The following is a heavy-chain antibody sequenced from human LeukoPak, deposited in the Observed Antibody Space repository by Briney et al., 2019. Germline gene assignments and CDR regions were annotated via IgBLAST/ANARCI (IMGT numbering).Heavy chain of an antibody. CDR3: ARDRVAMANWFDP. J-gene: IGHJ5*02. CDR2: IPYDGSNK. CDR1: GFTFSSYA. D-gene: IGHD2-15*01. Sequence: PGGSLRLSCAASGFTFSSYAMHWVRQAPGKGLEWVAVIPYDGSNKYYADSVKGRFTISRDNSKNTLYLQMNSLRAEDTAVYYCARDRVAMANWFDPWGQGTLVTVSS. V-gene: IGHV3-30*04.